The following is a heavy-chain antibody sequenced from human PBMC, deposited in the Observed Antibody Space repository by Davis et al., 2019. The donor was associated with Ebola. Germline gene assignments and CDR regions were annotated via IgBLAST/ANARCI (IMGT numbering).Heavy chain of an antibody. CDR1: GFTFSSYA. J-gene: IGHJ4*02. D-gene: IGHD3-16*01. V-gene: IGHV3-23*01. CDR2: ISGSGGST. CDR3: ARDPGVITFGGGDYFDY. Sequence: GESLKISCAASGFTFSSYAMSWVRQAPGKGLEWVSAISGSGGSTYYADSVKGRFTISRDNSKNTLYLQMNSLRAEDTAVYYCARDPGVITFGGGDYFDYWGQGTLVTVSS.